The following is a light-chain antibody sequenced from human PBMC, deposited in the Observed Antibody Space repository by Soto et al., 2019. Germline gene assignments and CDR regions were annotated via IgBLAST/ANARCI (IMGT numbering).Light chain of an antibody. CDR2: GAS. V-gene: IGKV3-11*01. Sequence: ELVMTQSPATLSVSPGERATLSCRASQSVSSNLAWYQQKPGQAPSLLIYGASNRATGIPARFSGSGSGTDFPLTISSLEPEDFAFYVCQQRSHWPTFGQGTKVDIK. J-gene: IGKJ1*01. CDR3: QQRSHWPT. CDR1: QSVSSN.